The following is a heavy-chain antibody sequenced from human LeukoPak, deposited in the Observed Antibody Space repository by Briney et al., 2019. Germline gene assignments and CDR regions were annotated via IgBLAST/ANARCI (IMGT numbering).Heavy chain of an antibody. CDR2: IYPGDSDT. J-gene: IGHJ4*02. V-gene: IGHV5-51*01. Sequence: GESLKISCEGSGYSFSSYWIGWVRQMPGRGLEWMGTIYPGDSDTRYNPSLQGQVTISADKSISTAYLQWSSLKASDTAMYYCARRPNYYDSSGNYYFDYWGQGTLVTVSS. CDR3: ARRPNYYDSSGNYYFDY. CDR1: GYSFSSYW. D-gene: IGHD3-22*01.